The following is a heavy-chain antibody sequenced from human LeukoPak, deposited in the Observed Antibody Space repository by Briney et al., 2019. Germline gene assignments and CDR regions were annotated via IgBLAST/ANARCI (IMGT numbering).Heavy chain of an antibody. CDR3: AREVGIVVVPAAIWFDP. Sequence: ASVKVSCKASGYTFTSYYMHWVRQAPGQGLEWMGWINTNTGNPTYAQGFTGRFVFSLDTSVSTAYLQISSLKAEDTAVYYCAREVGIVVVPAAIWFDPWGQGTLVTVSS. CDR2: INTNTGNP. D-gene: IGHD2-2*01. J-gene: IGHJ5*02. V-gene: IGHV7-4-1*02. CDR1: GYTFTSYY.